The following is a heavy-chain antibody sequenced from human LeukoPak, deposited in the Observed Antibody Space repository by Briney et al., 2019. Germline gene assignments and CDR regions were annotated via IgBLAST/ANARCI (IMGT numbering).Heavy chain of an antibody. Sequence: PGGSLRLSCAASGFSFDDYAMHWVRHAPGKGLEWVSGINWNSGRMVYADSVKGRFTISRDNAKNSLHLQMNSLRAEDTALYYCARDTKAAADRGAFDVWGRGTMVTVSS. V-gene: IGHV3-9*01. CDR2: INWNSGRM. CDR3: ARDTKAAADRGAFDV. D-gene: IGHD6-13*01. J-gene: IGHJ3*01. CDR1: GFSFDDYA.